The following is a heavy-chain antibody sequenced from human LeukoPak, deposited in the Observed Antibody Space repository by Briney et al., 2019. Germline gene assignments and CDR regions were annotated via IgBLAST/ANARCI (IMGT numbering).Heavy chain of an antibody. V-gene: IGHV1-69*06. Sequence: ASVKVSCKASGGTFSSYAISWVRQAPGQGLEWMGGIMPIFGTANYAQKFQGRVTITADKSTSTAYMELSSLRSEDTAVYYCARAGYSSSWYSYFDYWGQGTLVTVSS. J-gene: IGHJ4*02. CDR3: ARAGYSSSWYSYFDY. D-gene: IGHD6-13*01. CDR2: IMPIFGTA. CDR1: GGTFSSYA.